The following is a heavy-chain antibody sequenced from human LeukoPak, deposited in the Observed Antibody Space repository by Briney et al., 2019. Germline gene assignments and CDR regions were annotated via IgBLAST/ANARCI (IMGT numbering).Heavy chain of an antibody. CDR1: GFSFHNAW. V-gene: IGHV3-15*01. CDR3: TTALDLEQQH. D-gene: IGHD3-3*01. CDR2: IQSKIDGGTT. Sequence: GGSLRLSCAASGFSFHNAWMNWVRQAPGKGLEWVGRIQSKIDGGTTDYAAPVKGRFTILRDDSKTTLYLQMNSLRTEDTAVYYCTTALDLEQQHWGRGTLVSVSS. J-gene: IGHJ1*01.